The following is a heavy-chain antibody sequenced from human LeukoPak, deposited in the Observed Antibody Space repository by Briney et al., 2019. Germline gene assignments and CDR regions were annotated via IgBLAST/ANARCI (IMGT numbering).Heavy chain of an antibody. CDR2: ISGSGGST. CDR1: VFTFSSYA. J-gene: IGHJ4*02. Sequence: PGGSLRLSCAASVFTFSSYAMSWVRQAPGKGLEWVSAISGSGGSTYYADSVKGRFTISRDNSKNTLYLQMNSLRAEDTALYYCAKDMTYYYDSSGYYWGQGTLVTVTS. V-gene: IGHV3-23*01. D-gene: IGHD3-22*01. CDR3: AKDMTYYYDSSGYY.